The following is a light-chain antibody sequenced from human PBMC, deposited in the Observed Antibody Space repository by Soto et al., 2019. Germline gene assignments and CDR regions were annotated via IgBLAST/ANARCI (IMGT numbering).Light chain of an antibody. J-gene: IGKJ2*01. V-gene: IGKV1-33*01. Sequence: DIQMTQSPSSLSASVGDRVTITCPASQDISNYLNWYQQKPGQAPKLLIYDASNLETGVPSRFSGSGSGTDFTITITSPQHKDIATYDAQKYDNFPPYTFGQGTKLEIK. CDR3: QKYDNFPPYT. CDR2: DAS. CDR1: QDISNY.